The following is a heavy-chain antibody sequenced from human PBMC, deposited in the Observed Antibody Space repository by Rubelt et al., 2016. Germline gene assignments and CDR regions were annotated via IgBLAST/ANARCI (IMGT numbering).Heavy chain of an antibody. CDR2: ITSGGTT. D-gene: IGHD6-13*01. J-gene: IGHJ4*02. CDR3: AKDIGSWYYLDY. Sequence: VTTITSGGTTYYADSVTGRFTFSRDTSKNTLYLQMNSLRAEDTAVYYCAKDIGSWYYLDYWGQGTLVTVSS. V-gene: IGHV3-23*01.